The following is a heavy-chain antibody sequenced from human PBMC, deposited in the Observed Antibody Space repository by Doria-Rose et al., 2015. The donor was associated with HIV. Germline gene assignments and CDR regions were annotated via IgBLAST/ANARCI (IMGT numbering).Heavy chain of an antibody. CDR3: ARIKSSRWYHKYYFDF. CDR2: IVSDDER. Sequence: QITLKESGPVLVKPTETLTLTCTVSGVSLSSPGMGVSWIRQPPGKALEWLANIVSDDERSYKTALKSRLTISSGTSKSQVVLTMTDMYPVDTATYYCARIKSSRWYHKYYFDFWGQGTLVIVSA. V-gene: IGHV2-26*01. J-gene: IGHJ4*02. CDR1: GVSLSSPGMG. D-gene: IGHD6-13*01.